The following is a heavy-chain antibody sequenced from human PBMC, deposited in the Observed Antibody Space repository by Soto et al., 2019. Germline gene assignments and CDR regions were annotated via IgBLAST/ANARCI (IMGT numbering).Heavy chain of an antibody. CDR2: LYSGGTS. J-gene: IGHJ4*02. CDR1: GFSISSNY. Sequence: EVQLVETGGGLNQPGGSLRLSCAASGFSISSNYMTWVRQAPGKGLEWVSLLYSGGTSYYADSVKGRFTISRDNSKNTLFLQMNRLKTKDTAVYYCARGQQVSTIRGVQGFDYWGQGTLVTVSS. D-gene: IGHD3-10*01. V-gene: IGHV3-53*02. CDR3: ARGQQVSTIRGVQGFDY.